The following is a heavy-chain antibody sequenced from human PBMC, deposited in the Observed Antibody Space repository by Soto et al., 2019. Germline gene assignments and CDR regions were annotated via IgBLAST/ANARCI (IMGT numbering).Heavy chain of an antibody. Sequence: QVHLQESGPGLVKPSETLSLTYSVSGGSISHFFWHWIRQPPGKGLEWIGSFYYSGSTKYNPSLKSRVTLSTDTSNNQFSLKMTSVTAADTAVYYCVRIAAAGTTWGQGTLVTVSS. CDR3: VRIAAAGTT. V-gene: IGHV4-59*01. CDR1: GGSISHFF. D-gene: IGHD6-25*01. CDR2: FYYSGST. J-gene: IGHJ4*02.